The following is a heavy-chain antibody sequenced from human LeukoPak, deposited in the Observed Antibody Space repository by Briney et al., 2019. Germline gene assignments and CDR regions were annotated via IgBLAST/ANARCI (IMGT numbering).Heavy chain of an antibody. Sequence: GGSLRLSCADSGFTFSSYAMSWVRQAPGKGLEWVSAISGSGGSTYYADSVKGRFTISRDNSKNTLYLQMNSLRAEDTAVYYCAKEGRDYDYVWGSYRVTTYFDYWGQGTLVTVSS. CDR3: AKEGRDYDYVWGSYRVTTYFDY. CDR1: GFTFSSYA. D-gene: IGHD3-16*02. J-gene: IGHJ4*02. V-gene: IGHV3-23*01. CDR2: ISGSGGST.